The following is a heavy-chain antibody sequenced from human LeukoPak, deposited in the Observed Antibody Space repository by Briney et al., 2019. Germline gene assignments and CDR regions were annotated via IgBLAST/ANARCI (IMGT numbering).Heavy chain of an antibody. J-gene: IGHJ4*02. CDR3: AREGDSGYDYPYFDY. V-gene: IGHV1-69*05. Sequence: SVKVSXKASGGTFSSYAISWVRQAPGQGLEWMGGIIPIFGTANYAQKFQGRVTITTDESTSTAYMELSSLRSEDTAVYYCAREGDSGYDYPYFDYWGQGTLVTVSS. CDR1: GGTFSSYA. D-gene: IGHD5-12*01. CDR2: IIPIFGTA.